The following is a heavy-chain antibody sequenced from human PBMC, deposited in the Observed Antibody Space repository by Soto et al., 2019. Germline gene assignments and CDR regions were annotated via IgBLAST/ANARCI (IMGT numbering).Heavy chain of an antibody. V-gene: IGHV2-5*02. CDR2: IYWDDDK. D-gene: IGHD3-10*01. Sequence: QITLKESGPTLVKPTQTLTLTCTFSGFSLSTSGVGVGWIRQPPGKAPEWLALIYWDDDKRYSPSLKSRLTITKDTSKNQVVLTMTSMDPVDTATYYCAHTCESAIGEDGMDVWGQGTTVTVSS. CDR3: AHTCESAIGEDGMDV. J-gene: IGHJ6*02. CDR1: GFSLSTSGVG.